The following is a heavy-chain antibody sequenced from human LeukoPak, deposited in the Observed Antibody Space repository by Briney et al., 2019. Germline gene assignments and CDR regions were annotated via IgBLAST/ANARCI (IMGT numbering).Heavy chain of an antibody. Sequence: GGSLRLSCAASGFTFSSYSMNWVRQAPGKGLEWVSSISSSSSYIYYADSVKGRFTISRDNAKNSLYLQMNSLRAEDTAVYYCARLHYDYVWGSCRSYYFDYWGQGTLVTVSS. CDR3: ARLHYDYVWGSCRSYYFDY. CDR1: GFTFSSYS. J-gene: IGHJ4*02. CDR2: ISSSSSYI. D-gene: IGHD3-16*02. V-gene: IGHV3-21*01.